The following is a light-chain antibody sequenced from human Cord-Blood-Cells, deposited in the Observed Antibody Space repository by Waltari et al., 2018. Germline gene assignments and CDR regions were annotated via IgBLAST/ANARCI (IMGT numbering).Light chain of an antibody. CDR1: QSVSSSY. J-gene: IGKJ3*01. Sequence: DIVLTQSPGTLSLSPGERATLSRRASQSVSSSYLAWYQQKPGQAPRLLIYGASSRATGIPDRFSGSGSGTDFTLTISRLEPEDFAVYYCQQYGSSPPFGPGTKVDIK. CDR3: QQYGSSPP. CDR2: GAS. V-gene: IGKV3-20*01.